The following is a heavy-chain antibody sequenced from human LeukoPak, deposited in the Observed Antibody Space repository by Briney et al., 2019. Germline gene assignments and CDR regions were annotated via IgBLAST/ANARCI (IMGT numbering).Heavy chain of an antibody. CDR1: GFTFSNSA. Sequence: GGSLRLSCAASGFTFSNSAMSWVRQAPGKGLEWVSTLSGSGITTYYADSVKGRFTISRDNSKNKLYLQMNSLRAEDTAVYYCAKGIYSSGWSYFDYWGHGTLVTVSS. D-gene: IGHD6-19*01. J-gene: IGHJ4*01. V-gene: IGHV3-23*01. CDR2: LSGSGITT. CDR3: AKGIYSSGWSYFDY.